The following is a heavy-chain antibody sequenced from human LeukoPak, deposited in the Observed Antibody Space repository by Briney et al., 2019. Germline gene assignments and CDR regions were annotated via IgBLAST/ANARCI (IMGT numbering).Heavy chain of an antibody. D-gene: IGHD3-22*01. J-gene: IGHJ3*02. Sequence: KYGESLKISCKGSGYSFTSYWIGWVRQMPGKGLEWMGIIYPGDSDTRYSPSFQGQVTISADKSISTAYLQWSSLKASDTAMYYCARQLHPYPWTYYYDSSGDDAFDIWGQGTMVTVSS. CDR2: IYPGDSDT. V-gene: IGHV5-51*01. CDR1: GYSFTSYW. CDR3: ARQLHPYPWTYYYDSSGDDAFDI.